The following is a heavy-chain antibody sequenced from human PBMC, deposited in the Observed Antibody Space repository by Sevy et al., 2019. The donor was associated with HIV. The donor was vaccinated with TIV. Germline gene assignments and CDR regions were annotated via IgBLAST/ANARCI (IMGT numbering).Heavy chain of an antibody. Sequence: GGSLRLSCAASGFTFDNDAMNWVRQAPGKELEWVSAISGSGGSTYHAESVKGRFTVSRDNSRSILYLQMKSLRPEDTAVYYCAKDGCSSIYYGELDYWGQGTLVTVSS. CDR2: ISGSGGST. CDR3: AKDGCSSIYYGELDY. D-gene: IGHD3-3*02. CDR1: GFTFDNDA. J-gene: IGHJ4*02. V-gene: IGHV3-23*01.